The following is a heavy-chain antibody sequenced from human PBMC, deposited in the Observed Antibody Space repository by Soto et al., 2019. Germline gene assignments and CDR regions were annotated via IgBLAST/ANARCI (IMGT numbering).Heavy chain of an antibody. CDR1: GGTFSSYA. V-gene: IGHV1-69*13. CDR3: ASDGVILPLFDY. J-gene: IGHJ5*01. D-gene: IGHD2-15*01. CDR2: IIPIFGTA. Sequence: GSSVKVSCKASGGTFSSYAISWVRQAPGQGLEWMGGIIPIFGTANYAQKFQGRVTITADESTSTAYMELSSLRSEDTAVYYCASDGVILPLFDYWGQGTLVTVYS.